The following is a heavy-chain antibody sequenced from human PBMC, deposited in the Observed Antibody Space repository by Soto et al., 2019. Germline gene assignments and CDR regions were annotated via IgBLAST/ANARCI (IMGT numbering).Heavy chain of an antibody. Sequence: PGGSLRLSCAASGFTFSSYWMHWVRQAPGKGLVWVSRINSDGSSTSYADSVKGRFTISRDNAKNTLYLQMNSLRAEDTAVYYCARRARAQQQLPPGAFDIWGQGTLVTVSS. J-gene: IGHJ3*02. CDR2: INSDGSST. CDR1: GFTFSSYW. D-gene: IGHD6-13*01. V-gene: IGHV3-74*01. CDR3: ARRARAQQQLPPGAFDI.